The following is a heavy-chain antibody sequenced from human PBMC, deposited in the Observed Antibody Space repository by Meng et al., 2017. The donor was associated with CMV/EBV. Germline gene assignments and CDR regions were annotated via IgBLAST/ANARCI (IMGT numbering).Heavy chain of an antibody. CDR3: ARVAAAGDFDY. V-gene: IGHV3-20*01. D-gene: IGHD6-13*01. J-gene: IGHJ4*02. Sequence: GESLKISCAASGFTFDDYGMSWVRQAPGKGLEWVSGINWNGGSTGYADSVKDRFTISRDNAKNSLYLQMNSLRAEDTALYHCARVAAAGDFDYWGQGTLVTVSS. CDR1: GFTFDDYG. CDR2: INWNGGST.